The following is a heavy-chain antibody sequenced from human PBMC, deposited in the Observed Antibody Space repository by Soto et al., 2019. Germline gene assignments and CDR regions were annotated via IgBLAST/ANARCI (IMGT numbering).Heavy chain of an antibody. Sequence: TSETLSLTCTVSGGSISDDTYYWGWIRQPPGKGLEWIGSIYYSGTSSYNPSLESRVTMSVDNSKNTLYLQMNSLRAEDTAVYYCAKRSSSSTFDYWGQGTLVTVSS. CDR1: GGSISDDTYY. CDR3: AKRSSSSTFDY. J-gene: IGHJ4*02. V-gene: IGHV4-39*07. CDR2: IYYSGTS. D-gene: IGHD6-6*01.